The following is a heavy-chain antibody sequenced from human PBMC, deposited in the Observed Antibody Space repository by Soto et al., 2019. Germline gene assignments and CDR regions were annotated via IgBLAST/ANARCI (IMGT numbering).Heavy chain of an antibody. CDR1: GYTFTSYY. CDR3: VRVGYDSSGYYSTGPFDY. Sequence: ASVKVSCKASGYTFTSYYMHWVRQAPGQGLEWMGIINPSGGSTSYAQKFQGRVTMTRDTSTSTVYMELSSLRSEDTAVFFFVRVGYDSSGYYSTGPFDYWGQGTLVTVSS. V-gene: IGHV1-46*01. J-gene: IGHJ4*02. CDR2: INPSGGST. D-gene: IGHD3-22*01.